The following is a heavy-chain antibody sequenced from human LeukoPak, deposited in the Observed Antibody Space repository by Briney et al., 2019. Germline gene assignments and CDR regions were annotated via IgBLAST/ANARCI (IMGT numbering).Heavy chain of an antibody. V-gene: IGHV3-7*01. CDR2: IKQDGSET. CDR1: GFTFGDYA. CDR3: ARVYSSGWYSRSNAFDI. J-gene: IGHJ3*02. D-gene: IGHD6-19*01. Sequence: GGSLRLSCTASGFTFGDYAMSWVRQAPGKGLEWVANIKQDGSETYYVDSVKGRFTISRDNAKNSLYLQMNSLRAEDTAVYYCARVYSSGWYSRSNAFDIWGQGTMVTVSS.